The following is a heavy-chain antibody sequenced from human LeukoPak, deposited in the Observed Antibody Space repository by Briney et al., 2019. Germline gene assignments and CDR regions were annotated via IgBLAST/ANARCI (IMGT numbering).Heavy chain of an antibody. V-gene: IGHV3-30*04. CDR1: GFTFSSSA. CDR2: ISHDGSNK. CDR3: ARARFRDLPAAGPFDY. Sequence: SGGSLRLSCAASGFTFSSSAIHWVRQAPGKGLEWVALISHDGSNKYYTDSVKGRFTISRDNSKNTLYLHMNSLRTEDTAVYYCARARFRDLPAAGPFDYWGQGTLVTVSS. D-gene: IGHD6-13*01. J-gene: IGHJ4*02.